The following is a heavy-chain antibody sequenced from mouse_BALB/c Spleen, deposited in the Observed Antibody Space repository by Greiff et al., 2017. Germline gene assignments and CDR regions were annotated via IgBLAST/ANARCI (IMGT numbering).Heavy chain of an antibody. J-gene: IGHJ3*01. V-gene: IGHV1-18*01. D-gene: IGHD2-10*02. CDR3: ARSEYGNSAWFAY. CDR2: INPNNGGT. CDR1: GYSFTDYN. Sequence: EVQLQESGPELVKPGASVKIPCKASGYSFTDYNMDWVKQSHGKSLEWIGDINPNNGGTIYNQKFKGKATLTVDKSSSTAYMELRSLTSEDTAVYYCARSEYGNSAWFAYWGQGTLVTVSA.